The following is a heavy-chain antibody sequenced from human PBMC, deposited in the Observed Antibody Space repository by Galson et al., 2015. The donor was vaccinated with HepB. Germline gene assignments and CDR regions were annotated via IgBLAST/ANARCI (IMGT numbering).Heavy chain of an antibody. CDR2: INAGNGNT. CDR1: GYTFTSYA. CDR3: ARLIPPTYYFDY. V-gene: IGHV1-3*01. Sequence: SVKVTCKASGYTFTSYAMHWVRQAPGQRLEWMGWINAGNGNTKYSQKFQGRVTITRDTSASTAYMELSSLRSEDTAVYYCARLIPPTYYFDYWGQGTLVTVSS. J-gene: IGHJ4*02. D-gene: IGHD2-2*02.